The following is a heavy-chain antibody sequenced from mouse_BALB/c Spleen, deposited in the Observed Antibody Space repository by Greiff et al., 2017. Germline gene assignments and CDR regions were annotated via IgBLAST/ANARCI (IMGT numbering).Heavy chain of an antibody. J-gene: IGHJ1*01. CDR3: AREGANWYWYFDV. Sequence: VMLVESGPGLVAPSQSLSITCTVSGFSLTSYGVHWVRQPPGKGLEWLGVIWAGGSTNYNSALMSRLSISKDNSKSQVFLKMNSLQTDDTAMYYCAREGANWYWYFDVWGAGTTVTVSS. D-gene: IGHD4-1*01. CDR2: IWAGGST. V-gene: IGHV2-9*02. CDR1: GFSLTSYG.